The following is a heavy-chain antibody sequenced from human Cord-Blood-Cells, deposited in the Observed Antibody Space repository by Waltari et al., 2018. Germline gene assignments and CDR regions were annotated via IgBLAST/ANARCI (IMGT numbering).Heavy chain of an antibody. Sequence: QVQLQQWGAGLLKPSETLSLTCAVYGGSFSGYYWSWIRQPPGKGREWIGEINQRGSTNYNPSLKSRVTISVDTSKNQFSLKLSSVTAADTAVCYCASTSSSWYDYWGQGTLVTVSS. J-gene: IGHJ4*02. CDR1: GGSFSGYY. D-gene: IGHD6-13*01. CDR2: INQRGST. CDR3: ASTSSSWYDY. V-gene: IGHV4-34*01.